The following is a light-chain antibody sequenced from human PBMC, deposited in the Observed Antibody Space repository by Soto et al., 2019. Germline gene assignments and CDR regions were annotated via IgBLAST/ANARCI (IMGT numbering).Light chain of an antibody. CDR1: QSVNIY. Sequence: EIVMTQSPVPLSVSPGERATLSCRASQSVNIYLAWYQQKPGQAPRLLIFGASYRATGIPASYSGSEYGTVFNLTISSLQDEACEVYSCQQYDDWLRRTVGGATKAEIK. J-gene: IGKJ4*02. CDR2: GAS. CDR3: QQYDDWLRRT. V-gene: IGKV3D-15*01.